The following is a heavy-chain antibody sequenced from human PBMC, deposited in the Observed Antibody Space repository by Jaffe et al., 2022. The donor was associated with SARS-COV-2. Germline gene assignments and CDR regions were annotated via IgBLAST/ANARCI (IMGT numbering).Heavy chain of an antibody. Sequence: QMQLHESGAGLVGPSQTLSLTCTVSGDSISSGAYYWGWIRQHPGTGLEWIGYAYRTGDTFYNPSLNSRVTILGDTSKNQYSLRLNSVTAADTAVYYCAVKRGVMAAFEYWGLGTLVTVSS. CDR3: AVKRGVMAAFEY. CDR1: GDSISSGAYY. D-gene: IGHD2-21*02. CDR2: AYRTGDT. J-gene: IGHJ4*02. V-gene: IGHV4-31*03.